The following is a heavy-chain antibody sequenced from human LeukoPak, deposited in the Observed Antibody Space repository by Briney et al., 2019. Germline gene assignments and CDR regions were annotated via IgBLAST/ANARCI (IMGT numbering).Heavy chain of an antibody. CDR1: GYTFTSYG. D-gene: IGHD3-10*01. V-gene: IGHV1-2*02. CDR2: INPNSGGT. J-gene: IGHJ6*03. Sequence: SVKVSCKASGYTFTSYGISWVRQAPGQGLEWMGWINPNSGGTNYEQKFQGRVTMIRDTSISTAYMELSRLRSDDTAVYYCARTTMVRGTYYMDVWGKGTTVTVSS. CDR3: ARTTMVRGTYYMDV.